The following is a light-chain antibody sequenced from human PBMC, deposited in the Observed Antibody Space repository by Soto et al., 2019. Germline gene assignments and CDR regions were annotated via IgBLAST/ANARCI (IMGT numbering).Light chain of an antibody. CDR2: GAS. V-gene: IGKV1-39*01. CDR3: QEALNEPWT. Sequence: DVRLTQSPSSLSASVGDRVTITCRANQSISFFLSWYQQRPGRAPKLLIYGASNLLSGVPSRFSRSRSGTEFTLVISSLQVDDFATYYCQEALNEPWTFGQGTKV. CDR1: QSISFF. J-gene: IGKJ1*01.